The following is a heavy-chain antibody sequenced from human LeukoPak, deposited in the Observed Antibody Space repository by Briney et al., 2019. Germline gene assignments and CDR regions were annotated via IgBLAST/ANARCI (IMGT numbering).Heavy chain of an antibody. CDR1: GGSIRNYY. J-gene: IGHJ4*02. Sequence: SETLSLTCTVSGGSIRNYYWSWIRQPPGKGLEWIGHIYYNGNINYNPSLKSRVTMSVDTSKNQFSLKLSSVTAADTAVYYCARHGPTYFDYWGQGTLVTVSS. CDR2: IYYNGNI. V-gene: IGHV4-59*01. D-gene: IGHD5-24*01. CDR3: ARHGPTYFDY.